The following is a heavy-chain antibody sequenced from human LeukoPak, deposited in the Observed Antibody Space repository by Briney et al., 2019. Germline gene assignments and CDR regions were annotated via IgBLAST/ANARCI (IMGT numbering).Heavy chain of an antibody. Sequence: SETLSLTCTVSGGSISSGDYYWSWIRQPPGKGLEWIGYIYYSGSTNYNPSLKSRVTMSVDTSKNQFSLKLSSVTAADTAVYYCATGDYYDSSGYYYWGQGTLVTVSS. CDR1: GGSISSGDYY. CDR3: ATGDYYDSSGYYY. CDR2: IYYSGST. D-gene: IGHD3-22*01. V-gene: IGHV4-61*08. J-gene: IGHJ4*02.